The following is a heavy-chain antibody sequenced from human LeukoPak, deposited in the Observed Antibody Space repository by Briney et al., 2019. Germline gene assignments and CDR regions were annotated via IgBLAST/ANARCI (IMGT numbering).Heavy chain of an antibody. CDR2: IYYSGST. CDR3: ARGGSSSWSKYFQH. Sequence: SETLSLTCTVSGGSISSYYWSWIRQPPGKGLEWIGYIYYSGSTKYNPSLKSRVTISVDTSKNQFSLKLSSVTAADTAVYYCARGGSSSWSKYFQHWGQGTLVTVSS. J-gene: IGHJ1*01. D-gene: IGHD6-13*01. CDR1: GGSISSYY. V-gene: IGHV4-59*08.